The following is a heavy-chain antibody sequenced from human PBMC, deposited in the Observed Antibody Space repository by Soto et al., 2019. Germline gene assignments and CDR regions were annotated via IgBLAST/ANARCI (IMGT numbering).Heavy chain of an antibody. CDR2: VDNSGST. Sequence: ETLCRTGPGSGGSISNYFCNWIRQPAGKGLEWIGLVDNSGSTNYNPSLKSRITMSADTSRNQFSLKLNSVTAADTAVYYCARGGQDFWSGPFDYWGPGTLVTVYS. J-gene: IGHJ4*02. CDR1: GGSISNYF. CDR3: ARGGQDFWSGPFDY. V-gene: IGHV4-4*07. D-gene: IGHD3-3*01.